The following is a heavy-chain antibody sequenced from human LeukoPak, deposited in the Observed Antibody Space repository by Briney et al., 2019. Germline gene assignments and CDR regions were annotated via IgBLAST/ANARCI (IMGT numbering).Heavy chain of an antibody. CDR3: ARGPTPYYDSSGYYRNWFDP. D-gene: IGHD3-22*01. J-gene: IGHJ5*02. CDR1: GYTFTSYG. Sequence: ASVKVSCKASGYTFTSYGISWVRQAPGQGLEWMGWISAYNGNTNYAQKFQGRVTMTRDTSISTAYMELSRLRSDDTAVYYCARGPTPYYDSSGYYRNWFDPWGQGTLVTVSS. CDR2: ISAYNGNT. V-gene: IGHV1-18*01.